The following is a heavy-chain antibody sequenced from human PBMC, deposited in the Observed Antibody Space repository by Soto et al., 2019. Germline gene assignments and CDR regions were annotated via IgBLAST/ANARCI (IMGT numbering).Heavy chain of an antibody. CDR2: ISSSSSYI. D-gene: IGHD6-13*01. J-gene: IGHJ6*02. V-gene: IGHV3-21*01. CDR3: ARDWGIAAPYYYGMDV. Sequence: PGGSLRLSCEGSGFTFSRHALHWVRQAPGKGLEWVSSISSSSSYIYYADSVKGRFTISRDNAKNSLYLQMNSLRAEDTAVYYCARDWGIAAPYYYGMDVWGQGTTVTVSS. CDR1: GFTFSRHA.